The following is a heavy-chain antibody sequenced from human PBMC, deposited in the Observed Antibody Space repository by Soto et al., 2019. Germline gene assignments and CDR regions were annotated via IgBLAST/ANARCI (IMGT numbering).Heavy chain of an antibody. D-gene: IGHD3-16*01. CDR1: GYIFVKYG. Sequence: QVQLVQSGDEVRKPGSSVKVSCKASGYIFVKYGIAWVRQAPGQGLEWMGWISHYSGNTHYASKVQGRLTMTTDTSTSTAYMDLGIQTSDDTAVYYCAMVDNYVTPTPQDVWGQGTTVTVSS. CDR2: ISHYSGNT. J-gene: IGHJ6*02. V-gene: IGHV1-18*01. CDR3: AMVDNYVTPTPQDV.